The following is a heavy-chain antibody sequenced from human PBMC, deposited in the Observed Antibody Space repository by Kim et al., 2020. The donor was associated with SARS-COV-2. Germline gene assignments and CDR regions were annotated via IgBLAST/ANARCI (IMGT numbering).Heavy chain of an antibody. V-gene: IGHV1-3*01. D-gene: IGHD1-1*01. J-gene: IGHJ4*02. Sequence: KFQGQVTITRDTSESTAYMELSSLRSADTAVYYCARDGTTRNGGYYFDFWGQGALITVSS. CDR3: ARDGTTRNGGYYFDF.